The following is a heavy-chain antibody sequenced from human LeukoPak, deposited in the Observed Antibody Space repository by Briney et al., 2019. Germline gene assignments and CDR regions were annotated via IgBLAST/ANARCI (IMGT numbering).Heavy chain of an antibody. J-gene: IGHJ3*02. CDR2: IIPFLGTV. CDR3: TRGSQTGTPNAFDI. Sequence: SVKVSCKASGGTFSSYAISWVRQAPGQGLEWMGVIIPFLGTVNYAQKFQGRVTITKDDSTSTAHLELSSLSSEDTAVFYCTRGSQTGTPNAFDIWGQGTMVTGSS. D-gene: IGHD1-1*01. CDR1: GGTFSSYA. V-gene: IGHV1-69*05.